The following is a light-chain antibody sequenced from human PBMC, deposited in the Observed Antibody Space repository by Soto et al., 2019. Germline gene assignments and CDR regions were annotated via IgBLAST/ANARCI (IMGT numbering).Light chain of an antibody. V-gene: IGKV3-11*01. CDR1: QSVSSY. J-gene: IGKJ5*01. Sequence: EIVLTQSPATLSLSPGERATLSCRASQSVSSYLAWYQQKPGQAPRLLIYDASNRATGIPARFSGSGSGTDVTRTISSLKPEDFAVDYFQQRSNWPPITFGQGTRLEIK. CDR2: DAS. CDR3: QQRSNWPPIT.